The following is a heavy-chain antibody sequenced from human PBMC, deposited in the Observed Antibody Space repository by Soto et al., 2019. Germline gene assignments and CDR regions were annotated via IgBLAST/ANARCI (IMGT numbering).Heavy chain of an antibody. CDR3: ARDRGFSSSWYRRGEYYFDY. CDR2: IYYSGST. V-gene: IGHV4-59*01. Sequence: SETLSLTCTVSGGSISSYYWSWIRQPPGKGLEWIGYIYYSGSTNYNPSLKSRVTISVDTSKNQFSLKLSSVTAADTAVYYCARDRGFSSSWYRRGEYYFDYWGQGTLVTVSS. J-gene: IGHJ4*02. D-gene: IGHD6-13*01. CDR1: GGSISSYY.